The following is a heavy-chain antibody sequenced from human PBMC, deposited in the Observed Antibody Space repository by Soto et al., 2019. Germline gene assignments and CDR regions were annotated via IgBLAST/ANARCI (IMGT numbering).Heavy chain of an antibody. J-gene: IGHJ6*02. CDR3: ARVEVSSGWYGVEYYCGMDV. CDR1: GGSFSSYY. V-gene: IGHV4-34*01. Sequence: QVQLQQWGAGLLKPSETLSLTCAVYGGSFSSYYWSWVRQPPGKGLEWIGEINHSGSTNYNPSLKSRVPISVDTSKKQFSLKLNSVTAADTAVYYCARVEVSSGWYGVEYYCGMDVWGQGTTVTVSS. D-gene: IGHD6-13*01. CDR2: INHSGST.